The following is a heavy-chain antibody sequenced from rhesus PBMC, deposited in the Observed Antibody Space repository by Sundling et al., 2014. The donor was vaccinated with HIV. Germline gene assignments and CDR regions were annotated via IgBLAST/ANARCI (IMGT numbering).Heavy chain of an antibody. CDR3: ARVPARGYNWNDGSHY. D-gene: IGHD1-7*02. Sequence: QVTLKESGPALVKPTQTLTLTCTFSGFSMRTSGTGVGWIRQPPGKTLECLAHIYWNGDKRYSTSLKSRLTVSKDTSKNQVLLIMTNMDPLDTATYYCARVPARGYNWNDGSHYWGRRESSVTV. CDR2: IYWNGDK. V-gene: IGHV2-174*02. CDR1: GFSMRTSGTG. J-gene: IGHJ4*01.